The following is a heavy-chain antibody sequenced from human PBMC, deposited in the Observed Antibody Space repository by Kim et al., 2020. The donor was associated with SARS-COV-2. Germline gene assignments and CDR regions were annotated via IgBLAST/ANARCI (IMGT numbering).Heavy chain of an antibody. V-gene: IGHV3-33*01. D-gene: IGHD3-16*01. CDR2: IWYDGSNK. Sequence: GGSLRLSCAASGFTFSSYGMHWVRQAPGKGLEWVAVIWYDGSNKYYADSVKGRFTISRDNSKNTLYLQMNSLRAEDTAVYYCASRGSRSTYTIWGKGTTVTVSS. CDR1: GFTFSSYG. CDR3: ASRGSRSTYTI. J-gene: IGHJ6*04.